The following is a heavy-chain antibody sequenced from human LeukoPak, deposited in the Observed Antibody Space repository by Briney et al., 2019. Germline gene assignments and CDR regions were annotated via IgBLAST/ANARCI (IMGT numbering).Heavy chain of an antibody. D-gene: IGHD6-19*01. Sequence: GGSLRLSCAASGFTFSSYGMHWVRQAPGKGLDWLAVISYDGKVKKYSDSVKGRFTISRDDSTNTLYLQMNSLTAEGTAVYYCARDIVAGSPDYFDYWGQGTLVTVSS. J-gene: IGHJ4*02. CDR2: ISYDGKVK. CDR1: GFTFSSYG. CDR3: ARDIVAGSPDYFDY. V-gene: IGHV3-30*03.